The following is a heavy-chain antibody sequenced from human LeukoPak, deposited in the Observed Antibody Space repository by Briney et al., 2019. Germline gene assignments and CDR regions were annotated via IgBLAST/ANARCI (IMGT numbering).Heavy chain of an antibody. Sequence: SETLSLTCTVSGGSISSNCWSWIRQPPGKGLEWIGCIYASGTTNYNPSLKGRLTFSVDTSNSQFSLTVRSVTAADTAVYYCGGRGFWGQGTLVTVSS. V-gene: IGHV4-4*09. D-gene: IGHD3-10*01. CDR1: GGSISSNC. CDR2: IYASGTT. CDR3: GGRGF. J-gene: IGHJ4*02.